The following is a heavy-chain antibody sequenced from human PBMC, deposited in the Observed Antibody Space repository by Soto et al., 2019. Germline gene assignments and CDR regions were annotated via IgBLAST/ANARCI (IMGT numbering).Heavy chain of an antibody. Sequence: SETLSLTCTVSGGSMSRGDYSWSWIRQPPGKGLDWIGYIYHSGSTYYNPSLKSRVTISVDRSKNQFSLKLSSVTAADTAVYYCVRVPDYWGQGTLVTVSS. CDR3: VRVPDY. CDR2: IYHSGST. V-gene: IGHV4-30-2*01. CDR1: GGSMSRGDYS. J-gene: IGHJ4*02.